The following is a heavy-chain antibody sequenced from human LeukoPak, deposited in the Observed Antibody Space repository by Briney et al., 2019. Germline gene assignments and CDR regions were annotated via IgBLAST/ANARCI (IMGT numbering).Heavy chain of an antibody. Sequence: SETLSLTCAVYGGSFSGYYWSWIRQPPGKGPEWIGEINHSGSTNYNPSLKSRVTISVDTSKNQFSPKLSSVTAADTAVYYCAMTGISEEMAINIGGSAFDIWGQGTTVTISS. CDR2: INHSGST. CDR3: AMTGISEEMAINIGGSAFDI. V-gene: IGHV4-34*01. CDR1: GGSFSGYY. D-gene: IGHD5-24*01. J-gene: IGHJ3*02.